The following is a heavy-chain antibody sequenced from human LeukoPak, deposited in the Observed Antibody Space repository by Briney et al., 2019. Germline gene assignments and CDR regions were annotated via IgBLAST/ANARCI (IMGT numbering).Heavy chain of an antibody. V-gene: IGHV1-8*01. CDR3: ARGQFNAWFGEKGPQKANWFDP. J-gene: IGHJ5*02. CDR1: GYTFTSYD. CDR2: MNPNSGNT. D-gene: IGHD3-10*01. Sequence: ASVKVSCKASGYTFTSYDINWVRQATGQGLEWMGWMNPNSGNTGYAQKFQGRVTMTRNTSISTAYMELSSLRSEDTAVCYCARGQFNAWFGEKGPQKANWFDPWGQGTLVTVSS.